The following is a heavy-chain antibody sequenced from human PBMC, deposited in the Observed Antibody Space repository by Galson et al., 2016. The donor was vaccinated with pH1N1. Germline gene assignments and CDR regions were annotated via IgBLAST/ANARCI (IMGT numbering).Heavy chain of an antibody. CDR2: ISNDGSKK. Sequence: AVISNDGSKKYYTDSVKGRFSISRDNSKNTLFLQMNSLRGDDTAVYYCARAVFYDVDLLDYYFDYWGQGTLVTVSS. J-gene: IGHJ4*02. V-gene: IGHV3-30*10. D-gene: IGHD2/OR15-2a*01. CDR3: ARAVFYDVDLLDYYFDY.